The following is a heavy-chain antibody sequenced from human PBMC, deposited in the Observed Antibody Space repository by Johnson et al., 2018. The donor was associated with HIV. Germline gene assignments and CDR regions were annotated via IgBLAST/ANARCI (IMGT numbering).Heavy chain of an antibody. V-gene: IGHV3-30-3*01. J-gene: IGHJ3*01. D-gene: IGHD3-16*02. Sequence: QEQLVESGGGVDQPGRSLRLSCAASGFTFSSYALHWVRQAPGKGLEWVAIISYDGSNKYYADSVKGRFTISRDNSKNTLYLQMNSLRAEDTAVYYCAKVGGSHDYVWGSYPGNWGQGTMVTVSS. CDR2: ISYDGSNK. CDR1: GFTFSSYA. CDR3: AKVGGSHDYVWGSYPGN.